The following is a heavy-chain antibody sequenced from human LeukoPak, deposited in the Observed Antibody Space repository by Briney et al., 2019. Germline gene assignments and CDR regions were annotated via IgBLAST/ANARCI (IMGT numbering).Heavy chain of an antibody. V-gene: IGHV4-31*03. Sequence: PSQTLSLTCTVSGGSISSGGYYWSWIRQHPGKGLEWIGYIYYSGSTYYNPSLKSRVTISVDTSKNQFSLKLSSVTAADTAVYYCARDAGNSGYGCDLWGQGTLVTVSS. CDR1: GGSISSGGYY. CDR3: ARDAGNSGYGCDL. D-gene: IGHD5-12*01. J-gene: IGHJ5*02. CDR2: IYYSGST.